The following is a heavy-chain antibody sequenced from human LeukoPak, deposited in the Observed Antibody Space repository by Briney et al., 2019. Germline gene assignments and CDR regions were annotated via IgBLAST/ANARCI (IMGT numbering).Heavy chain of an antibody. D-gene: IGHD3-10*02. J-gene: IGHJ4*02. CDR1: GFTFSDYY. V-gene: IGHV3-11*05. CDR2: ISSSSSYT. Sequence: PGGSLRLSCAASGFTFSDYYMSWIRQAPGKGLEWVSYISSSSSYTNYADSVKGRFTISRDNAKNSLYLQMNSLRAEDTAVYYCARDDSNVRGVIEFGSDYWGQGTLVTVSS. CDR3: ARDDSNVRGVIEFGSDY.